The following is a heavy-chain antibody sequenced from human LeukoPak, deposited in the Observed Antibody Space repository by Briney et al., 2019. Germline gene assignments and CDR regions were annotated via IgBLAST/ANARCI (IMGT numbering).Heavy chain of an antibody. CDR2: IYHSGST. D-gene: IGHD3-22*01. J-gene: IGHJ4*02. CDR1: GDSISSGGYS. V-gene: IGHV4-30-2*01. Sequence: SETLSLTCAVSGDSISSGGYSWSWIRQAPGKGLEWIGYIYHSGSTYYNPSLKSRVTISVDRSKNQFSLKLSSVTAADTAVYYCARVPYDSSGERFDYWGQGTLVTVSS. CDR3: ARVPYDSSGERFDY.